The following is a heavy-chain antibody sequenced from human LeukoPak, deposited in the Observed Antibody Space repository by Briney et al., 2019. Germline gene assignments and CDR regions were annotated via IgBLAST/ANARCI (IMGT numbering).Heavy chain of an antibody. V-gene: IGHV4-61*08. CDR2: IYYSGST. CDR1: GASHNRGGAH. Sequence: PSETLSLTCTVSGASHNRGGAHWNWIRQPPGKEPEWIGYIYYSGSTNFNRSLKSRVTISVDTSKNQFSRKRTSVTAADTGVYYCAREGWDLWGRGTLVTVSS. J-gene: IGHJ2*01. CDR3: AREGWDL. D-gene: IGHD2-15*01.